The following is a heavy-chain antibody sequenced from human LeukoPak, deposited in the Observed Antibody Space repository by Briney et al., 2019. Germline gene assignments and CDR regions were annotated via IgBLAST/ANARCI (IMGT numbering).Heavy chain of an antibody. CDR2: IKSKTVGGIQ. Sequence: PGGSLRLSCAASGLTLSNAWMTWVRQAPGKGLEWVGSIKSKTVGGIQEWAAPEKGTFTISRDDSENTVYLQLSNRKIVVSAGYYCATGRSGYFDSGGRGTLVFVPS. V-gene: IGHV3-15*01. CDR1: GLTLSNAW. CDR3: ATGRSGYFDS. J-gene: IGHJ4*02.